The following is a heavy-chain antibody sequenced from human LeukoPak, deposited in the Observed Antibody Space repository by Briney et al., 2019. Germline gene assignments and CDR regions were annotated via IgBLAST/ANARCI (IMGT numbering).Heavy chain of an antibody. Sequence: GESLKISCKGSGYSFTSYWIGWVRQMPGKGLEWMGIIYPDDSETRYSPSFQGQVTISADKSISTAYLQWSSLKASDTAMYYCARRGMTTVRGADYWGQGPLVTVSS. D-gene: IGHD4-11*01. CDR3: ARRGMTTVRGADY. CDR2: IYPDDSET. J-gene: IGHJ4*02. V-gene: IGHV5-51*01. CDR1: GYSFTSYW.